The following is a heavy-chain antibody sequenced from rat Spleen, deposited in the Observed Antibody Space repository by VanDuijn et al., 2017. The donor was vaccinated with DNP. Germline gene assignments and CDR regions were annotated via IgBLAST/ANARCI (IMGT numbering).Heavy chain of an antibody. Sequence: QVQLKESGPGLVQPSKTLSLTCTVSGFSLTSYTVNWVRQPSGKGPEWVGKMWYDGDTAYNSALKSRLSITRDTPKNQVFLKMNSLQTDDAGTYYCACHYGGYAMDAWGQGISVTVSS. D-gene: IGHD1-11*01. CDR3: ACHYGGYAMDA. V-gene: IGHV2-34*01. J-gene: IGHJ4*01. CDR1: GFSLTSYT. CDR2: MWYDGDT.